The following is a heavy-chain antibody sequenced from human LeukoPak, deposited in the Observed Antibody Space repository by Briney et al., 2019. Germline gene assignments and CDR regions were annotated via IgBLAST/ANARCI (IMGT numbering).Heavy chain of an antibody. J-gene: IGHJ6*02. Sequence: APVKVSCKASGYTFTGYYMHWVRQAPGQGLEWMGWINPNSGGTNYAQKFQGRVTMTRDTSISTAYMELSRLRSDDTAVYYCARSISTSPPGMDVWGQGTTVTVSS. CDR2: INPNSGGT. D-gene: IGHD2-2*01. CDR1: GYTFTGYY. CDR3: ARSISTSPPGMDV. V-gene: IGHV1-2*02.